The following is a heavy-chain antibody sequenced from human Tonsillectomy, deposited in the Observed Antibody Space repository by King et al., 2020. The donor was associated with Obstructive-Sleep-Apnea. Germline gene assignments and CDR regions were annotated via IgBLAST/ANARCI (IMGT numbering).Heavy chain of an antibody. V-gene: IGHV4-34*01. CDR1: GGSFSGYY. CDR2: INHSGST. J-gene: IGHJ6*02. Sequence: VQLQQWGAGLLKPSETLSLTCAVYGGSFSGYYWSWIRQPPGKGLEWIGEINHSGSTNYNPSLKSRVTISVDTSKNQFSLKLSSVTAADTAVYYCAGDKSRVAARRYYYYGMDVWGQGTTVTVSS. D-gene: IGHD6-6*01. CDR3: AGDKSRVAARRYYYYGMDV.